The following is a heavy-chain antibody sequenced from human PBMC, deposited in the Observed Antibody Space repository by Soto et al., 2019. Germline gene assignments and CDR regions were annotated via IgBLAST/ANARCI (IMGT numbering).Heavy chain of an antibody. J-gene: IGHJ6*02. CDR3: ARDPNDSSAYYHHYYYGMDV. D-gene: IGHD3-22*01. V-gene: IGHV1-3*01. Sequence: QIQLMQSGAEVKKPGASVKVSCKASGYTFTSYGIHWVRQAPGQRLEWTGWINAGNGNTKYSEKFQGRVTITRDTSASKDYLELSSLRSEDTAVYYCARDPNDSSAYYHHYYYGMDVWGQGTTVTVSS. CDR2: INAGNGNT. CDR1: GYTFTSYG.